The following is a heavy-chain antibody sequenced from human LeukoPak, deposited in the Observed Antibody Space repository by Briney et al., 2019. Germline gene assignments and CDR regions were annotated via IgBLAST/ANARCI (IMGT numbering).Heavy chain of an antibody. CDR2: IYYSGST. V-gene: IGHV4-61*01. D-gene: IGHD2-2*01. J-gene: IGHJ6*02. CDR1: GASVSSGTYC. CDR3: AAYCSSTSCTDSDYYYYGMDV. Sequence: PSSTLSLTCTGSGASVSSGTYCWTWIRQPPGKGLEWIGYIYYSGSTTYIPSLKSRVTISVDTSKNQFSLRLSSVTAADTAVYYCAAYCSSTSCTDSDYYYYGMDVWGQGTTVTVSS.